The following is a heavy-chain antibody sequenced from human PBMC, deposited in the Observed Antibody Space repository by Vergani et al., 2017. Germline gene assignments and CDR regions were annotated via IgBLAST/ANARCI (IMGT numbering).Heavy chain of an antibody. D-gene: IGHD1-26*01. CDR3: ARGGGIVGATRLRGYGMDV. CDR1: GGSISSGSYY. Sequence: QLQLQESGPGLVKPSETLSLTCTVSGGSISSGSYYWSWIRQPAGKGLEWIGRIYTSGSTNYNPSLKSRVTISVDPSKNQFSLKLSAVTAADTAVYYCARGGGIVGATRLRGYGMDVWGQGTTVTVSS. CDR2: IYTSGST. V-gene: IGHV4-61*02. J-gene: IGHJ6*02.